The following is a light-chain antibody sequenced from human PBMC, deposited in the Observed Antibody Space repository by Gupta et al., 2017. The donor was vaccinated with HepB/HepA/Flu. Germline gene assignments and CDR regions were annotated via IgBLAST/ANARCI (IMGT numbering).Light chain of an antibody. CDR2: LGS. V-gene: IGKV2-28*01. CDR3: MQALQTPPWT. J-gene: IGKJ1*01. CDR1: QSLLHSNGYNY. Sequence: DIVMTQSPLSLPVTTGEPASISCRSSQSLLHSNGYNYLDWYLQKPGQSPQLLIYLGSNRASGVPDRCSGSGSGTDFTLKISRVEAEDVGVYYCMQALQTPPWTFGQGTKVEIK.